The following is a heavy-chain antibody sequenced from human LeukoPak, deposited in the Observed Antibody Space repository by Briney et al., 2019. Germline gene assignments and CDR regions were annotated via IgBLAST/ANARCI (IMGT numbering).Heavy chain of an antibody. CDR3: ARTRSSGYLTSDY. J-gene: IGHJ4*02. CDR2: ISTSGTTT. D-gene: IGHD3-22*01. Sequence: GGSLRLSCAVSGFSFSTYSMNWVRQAPGKGLEWVSYISTSGTTTLYADSVKGRFTISRDKARNSLYLQMNSLRDEDTAVYYCARTRSSGYLTSDYWGQGILVTASS. V-gene: IGHV3-48*02. CDR1: GFSFSTYS.